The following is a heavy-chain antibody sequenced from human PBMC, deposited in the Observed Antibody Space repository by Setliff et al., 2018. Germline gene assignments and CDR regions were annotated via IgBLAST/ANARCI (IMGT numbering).Heavy chain of an antibody. CDR2: IYSSGST. J-gene: IGHJ4*02. Sequence: PSETLSLTCAVSGYSISSDYYWGWIRQPPGKGLEWIGYIYSSGSTYYNPSLKSRVSISVDTSKNQFSLKLSSVTAADTAVYYCARESRYYYDNLGTLDYWGQGTLVTVSS. V-gene: IGHV4-30-4*08. CDR1: GYSISSDYY. D-gene: IGHD3-22*01. CDR3: ARESRYYYDNLGTLDY.